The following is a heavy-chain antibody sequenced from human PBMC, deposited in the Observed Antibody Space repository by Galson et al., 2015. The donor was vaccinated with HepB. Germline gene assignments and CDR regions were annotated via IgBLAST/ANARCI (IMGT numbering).Heavy chain of an antibody. CDR1: GFTFSNYA. D-gene: IGHD3-3*01. Sequence: SLRLSCAASGFTFSNYAMHWVRQAPGEGLEWVSEISGSGGSTYYADSVKGRFTISRDNAESTVSLQINSLRAEDTAIYYCAKGLGSGVPGAAGLAYCGQGTLFTAPS. V-gene: IGHV3-23*01. J-gene: IGHJ4*02. CDR3: AKGLGSGVPGAAGLAY. CDR2: ISGSGGST.